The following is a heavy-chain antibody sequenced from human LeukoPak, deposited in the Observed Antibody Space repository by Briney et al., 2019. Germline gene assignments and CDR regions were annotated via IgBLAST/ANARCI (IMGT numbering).Heavy chain of an antibody. J-gene: IGHJ4*02. CDR3: ARGYYDSSGYYYGRYYFDY. CDR2: IYYSGTT. D-gene: IGHD3-22*01. V-gene: IGHV4-30-4*01. Sequence: KPSETLSLTCTVSGGSISSGDYYWSWIRQPPGKGLEWIGYIYYSGTTYYNPPLKSRATISVDTSNKQFSLKLSSVTAADTAVYYCARGYYDSSGYYYGRYYFDYWGQGTLVTVSS. CDR1: GGSISSGDYY.